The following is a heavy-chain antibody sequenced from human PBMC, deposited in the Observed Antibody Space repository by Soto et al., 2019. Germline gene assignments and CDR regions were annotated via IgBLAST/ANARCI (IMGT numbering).Heavy chain of an antibody. D-gene: IGHD2-15*01. CDR2: ITAFNGNT. CDR3: ARDLGGVEVPGVTRADV. CDR1: GYTFTNFG. V-gene: IGHV1-18*01. Sequence: QVHLVQSGAEVRKPGASVKVSCKTSGYTFTNFGISWVRQAPGQGLEWMGWITAFNGNTNYGQKFQDRVTMTTDTSTSKGYMELRHLRTDDTAVYYCARDLGGVEVPGVTRADVWGQGTTVIVSS. J-gene: IGHJ6*02.